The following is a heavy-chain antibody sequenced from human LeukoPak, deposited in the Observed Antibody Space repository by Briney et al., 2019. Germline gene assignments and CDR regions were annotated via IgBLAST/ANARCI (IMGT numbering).Heavy chain of an antibody. CDR2: IYHSGST. Sequence: AETLSLTCTVSGGSISSSNFYWGWIRQPPVKGLEWIGSIYHSGSTYYNPSLKSRVTISVDTSKNQFSLKLSSVTAADTAVYYCARSEPAAMQAWFDPWGQGTLVTVSS. CDR1: GGSISSSNFY. V-gene: IGHV4-39*07. D-gene: IGHD2-2*01. J-gene: IGHJ5*02. CDR3: ARSEPAAMQAWFDP.